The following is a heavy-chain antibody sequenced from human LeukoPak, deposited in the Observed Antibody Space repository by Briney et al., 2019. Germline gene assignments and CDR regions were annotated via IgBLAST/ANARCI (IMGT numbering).Heavy chain of an antibody. CDR2: IIPMSTTT. V-gene: IGHV1-69*01. J-gene: IGHJ4*02. CDR3: ARPRTYYDSWSGYPPFDY. D-gene: IGHD3-3*01. CDR1: GGTFSSHA. Sequence: VKVSCKASGGTFSSHAINWVRQAPGQGLEWMGGIIPMSTTTKYAQKFQGRVTITADESTSTAFMELSSLRSEDTAVYYCARPRTYYDSWSGYPPFDYWGQGTLVTVSS.